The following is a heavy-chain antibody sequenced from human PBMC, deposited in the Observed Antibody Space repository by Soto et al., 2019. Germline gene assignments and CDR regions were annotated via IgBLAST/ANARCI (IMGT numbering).Heavy chain of an antibody. J-gene: IGHJ4*02. V-gene: IGHV4-31*03. CDR1: GGSISSGGYY. CDR2: IYYSGST. D-gene: IGHD6-19*01. CDR3: ARVWGSGSYFDY. Sequence: SETLSLTCTVSGGSISSGGYYWSWIRQHPGKGLEWIGYIYYSGSTYYNPSLKSRVTISVDTSKNQFSLKLSSVTAADTAVYYCARVWGSGSYFDYWGQGTLVTVSS.